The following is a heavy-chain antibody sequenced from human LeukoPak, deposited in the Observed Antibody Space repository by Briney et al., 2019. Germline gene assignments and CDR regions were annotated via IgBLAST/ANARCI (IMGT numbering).Heavy chain of an antibody. Sequence: GGSLRLSCAASGFSFSIYSMNWVRQAPGKGLEWVSTIRSNGDTTYNADSVKGRFTISRDNSKNTLYLQLNSLRVEDTAIYYCAKGQELDDGVFDSWGQGTLVTVSS. D-gene: IGHD1-1*01. CDR3: AKGQELDDGVFDS. CDR2: IRSNGDTT. CDR1: GFSFSIYS. J-gene: IGHJ4*02. V-gene: IGHV3-23*01.